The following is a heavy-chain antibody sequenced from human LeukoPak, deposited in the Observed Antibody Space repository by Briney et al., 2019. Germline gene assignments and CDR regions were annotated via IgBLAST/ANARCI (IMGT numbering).Heavy chain of an antibody. V-gene: IGHV4-59*08. CDR3: ARRSSPYWYFDL. CDR2: IYYGGST. CDR1: GGSISSYY. Sequence: SETLSLTCTVSGGSISSYYWSWIRQPPGKGLEWIGYIYYGGSTNYNPSLKSRVTISVDTSKNQFSLKLSSVTAADTAVYYCARRSSPYWYFDLWGRGTLVTVSS. D-gene: IGHD2-2*01. J-gene: IGHJ2*01.